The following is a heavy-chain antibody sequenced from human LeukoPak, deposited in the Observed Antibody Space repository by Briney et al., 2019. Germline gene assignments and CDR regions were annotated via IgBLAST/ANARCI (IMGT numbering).Heavy chain of an antibody. CDR2: ISSSGSI. J-gene: IGHJ3*02. V-gene: IGHV3-11*04. Sequence: PGGSLRLSCAASGFTFSDNYMSWIRQAPGKGLEWVSYISSSGSIYYADSVKGRFTISRDNAKNSLYLQMNSLRAEDTAVYYCARDWRDSSGKFPNDAFDIWGQGTMVTVSS. CDR1: GFTFSDNY. D-gene: IGHD3-22*01. CDR3: ARDWRDSSGKFPNDAFDI.